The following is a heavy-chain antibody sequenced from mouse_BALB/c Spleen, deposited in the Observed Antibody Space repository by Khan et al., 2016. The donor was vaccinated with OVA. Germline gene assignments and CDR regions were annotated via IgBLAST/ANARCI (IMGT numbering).Heavy chain of an antibody. CDR3: VNDGSSSAWFTY. J-gene: IGHJ3*01. D-gene: IGHD1-1*01. CDR1: DYTFTNYW. Sequence: VQLQQSGAELAKPGASVKMSCKASDYTFTNYWMHWVKQRPGQGLEWIGYINPSTDYTEYNQKFKDKATSTADKSSSTAYMQLSSLTSEDSAVYYCVNDGSSSAWFTYWGQGTLVTVSA. V-gene: IGHV1-7*01. CDR2: INPSTDYT.